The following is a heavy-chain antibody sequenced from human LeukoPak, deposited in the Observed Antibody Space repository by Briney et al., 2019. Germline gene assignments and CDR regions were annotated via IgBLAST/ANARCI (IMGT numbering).Heavy chain of an antibody. CDR1: GGSISSSSYY. D-gene: IGHD6-13*01. V-gene: IGHV4-39*01. J-gene: IGHJ4*02. CDR2: IYYSGST. CDR3: ARHGGSSWSY. Sequence: SETLSLTCTVSGGSISSSSYYWGWIRQPPGKGLEWIGSIYYSGSTYYNPSLKSRVTISVDTSKNQFSLKLSSVTAADTAVYHCARHGGSSWSYWGQGTLVTVSS.